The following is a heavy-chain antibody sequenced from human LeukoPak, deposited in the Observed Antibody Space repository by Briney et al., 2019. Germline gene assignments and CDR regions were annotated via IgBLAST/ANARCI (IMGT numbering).Heavy chain of an antibody. Sequence: GGSLRLSCAASGFTFSSYSMNWVRQAPGKGLEWVSYISSSSTIYYADSVKGRFTISRDNAKNSLYLQMNSLRAEDTAVYYCMVWRSGNFHDAFDIWGQGTMVTVSS. V-gene: IGHV3-48*01. CDR3: MVWRSGNFHDAFDI. CDR1: GFTFSSYS. D-gene: IGHD3-3*01. J-gene: IGHJ3*02. CDR2: ISSSSTI.